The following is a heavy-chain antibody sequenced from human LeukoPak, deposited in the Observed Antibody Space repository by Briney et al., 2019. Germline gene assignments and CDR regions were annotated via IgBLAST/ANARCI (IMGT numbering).Heavy chain of an antibody. J-gene: IGHJ3*02. CDR1: GGTFSSYA. CDR2: IIPIFGTA. Sequence: SVKVSCKASGGTFSSYAISWVRQAPGQGLEWMGGIIPIFGTANYAQKFRGRVTITADESTSTAYMELSSLRSEDTAVYYCEITISWGQAFDIWGQGTMVTVSS. V-gene: IGHV1-69*13. CDR3: EITISWGQAFDI. D-gene: IGHD3-3*01.